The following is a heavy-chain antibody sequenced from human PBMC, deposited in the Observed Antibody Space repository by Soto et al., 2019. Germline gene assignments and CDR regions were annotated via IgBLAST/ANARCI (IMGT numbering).Heavy chain of an antibody. CDR3: AGGPGVARNY. CDR1: GGSISSYY. CDR2: IYHSGST. J-gene: IGHJ4*02. Sequence: SETLSLTCTVSGGSISSYYWSWIRQPPGKGLEWIGYIYHSGSTYYNPSLKSRVTISVDRSKNQFSLKLSSVTAADTAVYYCAGGPGVARNYWGQGTLVTVSS. V-gene: IGHV4-59*04. D-gene: IGHD5-12*01.